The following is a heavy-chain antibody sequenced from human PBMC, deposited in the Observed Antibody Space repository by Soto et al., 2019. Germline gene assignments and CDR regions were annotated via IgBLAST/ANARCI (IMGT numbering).Heavy chain of an antibody. D-gene: IGHD7-27*01. Sequence: SETLSLTCTVSGSSVSSGDYYWTWIRQPPGKDLEWIGYIYSSGNTNYNPSLRSRVTMSKDTSKNQFSLKLSSVTAADTAVYYCARRVTGGGERFDPWGLGTLVTVSS. J-gene: IGHJ5*02. CDR2: IYSSGNT. CDR3: ARRVTGGGERFDP. CDR1: GSSVSSGDYY. V-gene: IGHV4-30-4*01.